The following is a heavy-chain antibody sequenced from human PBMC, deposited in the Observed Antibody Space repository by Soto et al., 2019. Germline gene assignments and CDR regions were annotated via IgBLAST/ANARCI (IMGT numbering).Heavy chain of an antibody. CDR2: INQDGSEK. CDR1: ESTVSRDW. CDR3: AGVVGDAF. D-gene: IGHD2-15*01. Sequence: EVHLVESGGGLVQTGGSLRLSCAIFESTVSRDWMNWVRQAPGKGLEWVAHINQDGSEKYYVDSVKGRFTISTHNPTTPLYLPLNGSRLATTAIYYGAGVVGDAFWCQGTLVTVPS. J-gene: IGHJ4*02. V-gene: IGHV3-7*01.